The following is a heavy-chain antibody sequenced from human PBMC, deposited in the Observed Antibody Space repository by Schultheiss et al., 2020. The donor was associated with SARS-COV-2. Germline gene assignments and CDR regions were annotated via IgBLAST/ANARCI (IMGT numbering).Heavy chain of an antibody. CDR3: ARDHQRDYYGSYYYYGMDV. V-gene: IGHV3-23*01. Sequence: GESLKISCAASGFTFDDYAMHWVRQAPGKGLEWVSGISGSGGSTYYADSVKGRFTISRDNSKNTLYLQMNSLRAEDTAVYYCARDHQRDYYGSYYYYGMDVWGQGTTVTVSS. CDR2: ISGSGGST. CDR1: GFTFDDYA. D-gene: IGHD3-10*01. J-gene: IGHJ6*02.